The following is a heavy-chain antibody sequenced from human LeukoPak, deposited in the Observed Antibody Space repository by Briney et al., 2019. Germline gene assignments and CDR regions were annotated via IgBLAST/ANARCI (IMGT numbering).Heavy chain of an antibody. CDR1: GFTFSSYS. CDR3: ARAPRYCSSTSCSDAFDI. J-gene: IGHJ3*02. CDR2: ISSSSSTI. Sequence: GGSLRLSCAASGFTFSSYSMNWVRQGPGKGLELVSYISSSSSTIYYADSVKGRFTISRDNAKNSLYLQMNSLRAEDTAVYYCARAPRYCSSTSCSDAFDIWGQGTMVTVSS. V-gene: IGHV3-48*01. D-gene: IGHD2-2*01.